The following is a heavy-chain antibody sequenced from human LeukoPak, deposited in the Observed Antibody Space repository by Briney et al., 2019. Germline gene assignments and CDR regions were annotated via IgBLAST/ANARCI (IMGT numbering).Heavy chain of an antibody. D-gene: IGHD6-6*01. V-gene: IGHV4-39*01. CDR1: GGSISSSSYY. J-gene: IGHJ5*02. Sequence: SETLSLTCTVSGGSISSSSYYWGWLRQPPGRGLEWIGSIYYSGSTYYNPSLKSRVTISVDTSKNQFSLKLSSVTAADTAVYYCARPTRTRPRYSSTSHGWFDPWGQGTLVTVSS. CDR3: ARPTRTRPRYSSTSHGWFDP. CDR2: IYYSGST.